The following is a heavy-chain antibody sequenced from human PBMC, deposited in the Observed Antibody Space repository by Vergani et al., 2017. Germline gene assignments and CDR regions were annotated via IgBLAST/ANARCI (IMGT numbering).Heavy chain of an antibody. Sequence: QVQLVESGGGVVQPGRSLRLSCAASGFTFSSYGMHWVRQAPGKGLEWVAVISYDGSNKYYADSVKGRFTISRDNSKNTLYLQMNSLRAEDTAVYYCAKEDRGGSGSYWSDYWGQGTLVTVSS. CDR2: ISYDGSNK. D-gene: IGHD3-10*01. J-gene: IGHJ4*02. CDR3: AKEDRGGSGSYWSDY. CDR1: GFTFSSYG. V-gene: IGHV3-30*18.